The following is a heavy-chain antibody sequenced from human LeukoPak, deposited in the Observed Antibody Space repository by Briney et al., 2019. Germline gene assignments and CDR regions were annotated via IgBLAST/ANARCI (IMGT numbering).Heavy chain of an antibody. CDR2: TYYRSKWYN. CDR1: GDTVSSNTAG. V-gene: IGHV6-1*01. CDR3: ARELFGLLFFDY. D-gene: IGHD2-21*02. Sequence: SQTLSLTCAISGDTVSSNTAGWSWIRQSPSRGLEWLGRTYYRSKWYNDYAVSVKSRITINPDTSKNQFSLQLNSVTPEDTAVYYCARELFGLLFFDYWGQGTLVTVSS. J-gene: IGHJ4*02.